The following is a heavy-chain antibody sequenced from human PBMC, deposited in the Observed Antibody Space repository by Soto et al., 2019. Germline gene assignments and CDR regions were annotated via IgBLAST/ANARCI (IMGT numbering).Heavy chain of an antibody. V-gene: IGHV4-39*01. D-gene: IGHD3-10*01. Sequence: SGTMSRTCTVSGGSMCRTGSYWGWIRPPPGKGLQWIGSSSYNGGTFYNPSLKGRVVISFYTSKKKSSLQVTSVTAADTAVYFWARHRIKVVRRGFGFWRQRSPVAFSS. J-gene: IGHJ4*02. CDR2: SSYNGGT. CDR1: GGSMCRTGSY. CDR3: ARHRIKVVRRGFGF.